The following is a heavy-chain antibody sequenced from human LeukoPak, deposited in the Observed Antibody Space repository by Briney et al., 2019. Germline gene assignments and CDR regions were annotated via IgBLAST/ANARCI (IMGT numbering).Heavy chain of an antibody. J-gene: IGHJ4*02. CDR3: ATQQEMATLNFDY. CDR2: INPNSGGT. Sequence: ASVKVSCKASGYTFTGYYMHWVRQAPGQGLEWMGWINPNSGGTNYAQKFQGRVTITADKSTSTAYMELSSLRSEDTAVYYCATQQEMATLNFDYWGQGTLVTVSS. CDR1: GYTFTGYY. D-gene: IGHD5-24*01. V-gene: IGHV1-2*02.